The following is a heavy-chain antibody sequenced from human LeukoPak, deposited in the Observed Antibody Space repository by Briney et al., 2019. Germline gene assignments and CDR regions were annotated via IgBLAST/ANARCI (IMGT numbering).Heavy chain of an antibody. CDR3: ARVFDSGSQAYFYYMDV. CDR1: GGSVSSYY. V-gene: IGHV4-59*02. CDR2: IYSSGST. Sequence: SETLSLTCTVSGGSVSSYYWSWIRQPPGKGLEWIGYIYSSGSTNYNPSLKSRVTMSVDTSKNQFSLKVSSVTAADTAVYYCARVFDSGSQAYFYYMDVWGKGTTVTVSS. J-gene: IGHJ6*03. D-gene: IGHD3-10*01.